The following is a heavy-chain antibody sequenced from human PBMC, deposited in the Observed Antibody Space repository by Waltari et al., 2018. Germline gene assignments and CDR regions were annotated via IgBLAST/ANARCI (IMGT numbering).Heavy chain of an antibody. CDR2: IFLFLGTA. CDR1: GGTFSSYA. Sequence: QVQLVQSGAEVKKPGSSVKVSCKASGGTFSSYAISWVRQAPGQGLEWMGGIFLFLGTANDEQKFQGRGTITADESTSTAYMELSSLRSEDTAVYYCARTHPGGTMVQGVTLVDYWGQGTLVTVSS. CDR3: ARTHPGGTMVQGVTLVDY. D-gene: IGHD3-10*01. V-gene: IGHV1-69*13. J-gene: IGHJ4*02.